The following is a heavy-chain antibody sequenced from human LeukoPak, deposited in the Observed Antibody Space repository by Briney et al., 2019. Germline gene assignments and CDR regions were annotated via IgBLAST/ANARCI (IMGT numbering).Heavy chain of an antibody. CDR2: IYYSGST. Sequence: SETLSLTCTVSGGSISSGDYYWSWIRQPPGKGLEWTGYIYYSGSTYYNPSLKSRVTISVDTSKNQFSLKLSSVTAADTAVYYCARLLRFGDLYYFDYWGQGTPVTVSS. CDR1: GGSISSGDYY. CDR3: ARLLRFGDLYYFDY. D-gene: IGHD3-10*01. V-gene: IGHV4-30-4*01. J-gene: IGHJ4*02.